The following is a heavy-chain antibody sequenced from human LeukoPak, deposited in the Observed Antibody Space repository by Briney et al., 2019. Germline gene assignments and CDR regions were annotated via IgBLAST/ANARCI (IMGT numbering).Heavy chain of an antibody. CDR3: ARPNYGGKRSSYFDY. V-gene: IGHV5-51*01. Sequence: GESLKISCQGSGYSFTNYWIGWVRQMRGKGLEWMGIIYPGDSDTRYSPSFQGQVTISADKSISTAYLQWGSLKASDTAMYYCARPNYGGKRSSYFDYWGQGTLVTVSS. CDR2: IYPGDSDT. CDR1: GYSFTNYW. D-gene: IGHD4-23*01. J-gene: IGHJ4*02.